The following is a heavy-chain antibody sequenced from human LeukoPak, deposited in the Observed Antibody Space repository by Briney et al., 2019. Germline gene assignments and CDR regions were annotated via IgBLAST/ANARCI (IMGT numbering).Heavy chain of an antibody. CDR2: IGTAGDT. CDR1: GFTFSSYD. Sequence: GGSLRLSCAASGFTFSSYDMHWVRQATGKGLEWVSAIGTAGDTYYPGSVKGRFTISRENAKNSLYLQMNSLRAGDTAVYYCARGLREYYDYVWGSSQSGGFDPWGQGTLVTVSS. J-gene: IGHJ5*02. V-gene: IGHV3-13*01. CDR3: ARGLREYYDYVWGSSQSGGFDP. D-gene: IGHD3-16*01.